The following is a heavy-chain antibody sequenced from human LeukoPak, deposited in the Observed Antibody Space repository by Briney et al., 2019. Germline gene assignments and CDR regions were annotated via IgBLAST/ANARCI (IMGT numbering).Heavy chain of an antibody. CDR1: GFTFSSYA. V-gene: IGHV3-23*01. Sequence: PGGSLRLSCEASGFTFSSYAMTWVRQAPGKGLVWVSTISSRDGNTYYPDSVKGRFTISRDDSRNTQYLQMNSLRAEDTAVYYCAIQSSYYFDYWGQGTLVTVSS. CDR2: ISSRDGNT. CDR3: AIQSSYYFDY. D-gene: IGHD3-10*01. J-gene: IGHJ4*02.